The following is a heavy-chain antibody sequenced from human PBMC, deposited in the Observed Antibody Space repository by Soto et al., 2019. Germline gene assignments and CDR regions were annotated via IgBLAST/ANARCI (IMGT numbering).Heavy chain of an antibody. CDR1: GDTFTDYY. J-gene: IGHJ4*02. CDR3: ARGEHVVVVTAALDY. CDR2: VNPSGGHT. V-gene: IGHV1-46*01. D-gene: IGHD2-21*02. Sequence: EASVKVSCKASGDTFTDYYIHWVRQAPGQGLEWMGTVNPSGGHTTYAQHFLGRMTMTRDTSTSTLYMELTSLTSEDTAVYYCARGEHVVVVTAALDYWGQGTLVTVSS.